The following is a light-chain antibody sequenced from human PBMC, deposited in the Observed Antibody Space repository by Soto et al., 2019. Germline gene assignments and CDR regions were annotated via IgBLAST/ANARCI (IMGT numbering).Light chain of an antibody. J-gene: IGKJ1*01. CDR2: AAS. V-gene: IGKV1-39*01. CDR3: QQSYSTPRT. Sequence: DIQMTQPPSSLSASVGDRVTITCRASQSISSYLNWYQQKPGKAPKLLIYAASSLQSGVPSRFSGSGSGTDFTLTISSLQPEDFATYYCQQSYSTPRTVGQGTKVDI. CDR1: QSISSY.